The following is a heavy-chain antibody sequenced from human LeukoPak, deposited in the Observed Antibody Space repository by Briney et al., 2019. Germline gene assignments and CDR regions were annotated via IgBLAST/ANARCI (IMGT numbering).Heavy chain of an antibody. J-gene: IGHJ6*02. CDR2: IGSAGAT. CDR3: ARVDYDILTGYPSGSYYGMDV. CDR1: GFIFSSYD. D-gene: IGHD3-9*01. V-gene: IGHV3-13*04. Sequence: PGGALRLSCAASGFIFSSYDTHWVRQPTGKGLEWVSAIGSAGATYYADSVKGRFTISRDNSKNTLYLQMNSLRAEDTAVYYCARVDYDILTGYPSGSYYGMDVWGQGTTVTVSS.